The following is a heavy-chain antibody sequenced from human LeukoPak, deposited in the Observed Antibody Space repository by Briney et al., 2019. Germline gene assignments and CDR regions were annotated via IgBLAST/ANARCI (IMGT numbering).Heavy chain of an antibody. CDR2: IIPIFGIA. V-gene: IGHV1-69*04. Sequence: GSSVKVSCKASGGTFSSYAISWLRQAPGQGLDGMGRIIPIFGIANYAQKFQGRVTITADKSTSTAYMELSSLRSEDTAVYYCARDTDSSSSRVYYFDYWGQGTLVTVSS. D-gene: IGHD6-6*01. CDR3: ARDTDSSSSRVYYFDY. J-gene: IGHJ4*02. CDR1: GGTFSSYA.